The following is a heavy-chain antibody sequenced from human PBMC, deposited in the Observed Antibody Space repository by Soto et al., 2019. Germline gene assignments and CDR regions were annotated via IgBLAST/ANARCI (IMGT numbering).Heavy chain of an antibody. J-gene: IGHJ6*02. CDR3: ARRDSCSWYYYYYGMDV. V-gene: IGHV4-39*01. Sequence: SETLSLTCTVSGGSISSSSYYWGWIRQPPGKGLGWIGSIYYSGSTYYNPSLKSRVTISVDTSKNQFSLKLSSVTAADTAVYYCARRDSCSWYYYYYGMDVWGQGTTVTVSS. CDR1: GGSISSSSYY. D-gene: IGHD6-13*01. CDR2: IYYSGST.